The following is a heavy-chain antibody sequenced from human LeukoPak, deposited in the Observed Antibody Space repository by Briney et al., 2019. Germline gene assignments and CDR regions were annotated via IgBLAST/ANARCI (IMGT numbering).Heavy chain of an antibody. Sequence: GGSLRPSCTASGFTFSDYYMSWVRQAPGKGLEWVSSISSSSSYIYYADSVKGRFTISRDNAKNSLYLQMNSLRAEDTAVYYCARSQLGGKYYFDYWGQGTLVTVSS. CDR3: ARSQLGGKYYFDY. CDR1: GFTFSDYY. CDR2: ISSSSSYI. V-gene: IGHV3-21*01. D-gene: IGHD7-27*01. J-gene: IGHJ4*02.